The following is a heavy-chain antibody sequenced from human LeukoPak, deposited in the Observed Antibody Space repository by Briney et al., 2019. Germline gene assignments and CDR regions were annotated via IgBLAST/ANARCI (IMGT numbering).Heavy chain of an antibody. CDR2: IRSSGGDT. D-gene: IGHD4-23*01. CDR3: VKGYDRNNWYFDL. CDR1: GFTIRTYA. V-gene: IGHV3-23*01. Sequence: GVSLRLCCAASGFTIRTYAMSWVRQARGKGLEWVSAIRSSGGDTFYADSVKGRFTISRDNSKNTLYLQINSLRAEDTAVYFCVKGYDRNNWYFDLWGRGTQVTVSS. J-gene: IGHJ2*01.